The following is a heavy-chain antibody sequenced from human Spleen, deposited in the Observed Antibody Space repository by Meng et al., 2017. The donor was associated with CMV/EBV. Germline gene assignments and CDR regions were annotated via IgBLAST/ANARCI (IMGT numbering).Heavy chain of an antibody. CDR1: GGSFSGYY. CDR2: INHSGST. Sequence: SETLSLTCAVYGGSFSGYYWSWIRQPPGKGLEWIGEINHSGSTNYNPSLKSRVTISVDTSKNQFSLKLSSVTAADTAVYYCARGTPITMVRGVTNWFDPWGQGTLVTVSS. V-gene: IGHV4-34*01. J-gene: IGHJ5*02. D-gene: IGHD3-10*01. CDR3: ARGTPITMVRGVTNWFDP.